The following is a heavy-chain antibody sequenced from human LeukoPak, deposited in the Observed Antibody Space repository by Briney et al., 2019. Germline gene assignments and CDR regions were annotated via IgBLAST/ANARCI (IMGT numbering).Heavy chain of an antibody. D-gene: IGHD3-16*02. CDR1: GFTFSSHW. Sequence: GGSLRLSCVASGFTFSSHWMHWVRQAPGKGLVWVSRIDSDGTSTIVADSVKGRLTTSRDNAKNTVYLQMNSLRGEDTAVYYCARDGYGIGNYPFDLWGQGAPVTVSS. V-gene: IGHV3-74*01. CDR3: ARDGYGIGNYPFDL. J-gene: IGHJ4*02. CDR2: IDSDGTST.